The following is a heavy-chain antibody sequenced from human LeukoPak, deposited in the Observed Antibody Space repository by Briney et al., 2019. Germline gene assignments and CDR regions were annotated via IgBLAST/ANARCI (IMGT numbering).Heavy chain of an antibody. Sequence: GASVKVSCKASGYTFTSYYMHWVRQAPGQGLEWMGIINPSGGSTSYAQKFQGRVTMTRDMSTSTAYMELSSLRSEDTAVYYCARGRDGYNENWGFRDWGQGTLVTVSS. CDR3: ARGRDGYNENWGFRD. V-gene: IGHV1-46*01. D-gene: IGHD5-24*01. CDR2: INPSGGST. J-gene: IGHJ4*02. CDR1: GYTFTSYY.